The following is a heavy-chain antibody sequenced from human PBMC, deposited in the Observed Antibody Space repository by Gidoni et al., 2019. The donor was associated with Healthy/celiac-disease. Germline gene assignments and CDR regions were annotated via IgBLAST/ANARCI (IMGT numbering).Heavy chain of an antibody. V-gene: IGHV3-15*01. CDR1: GSTCSNAW. D-gene: IGHD2-21*01. J-gene: IGHJ4*02. Sequence: EVQLVSSGGGLVKPGGSRRLACAASGSTCSNAWLCWVRQAPGKGLAWVGRIISKTDGWTTDYAAPLKGRFTYSIDASTNTLYLQMNSLTSEDTAVYYCTTEYAYCGGDCYPPFDYWGQGTLVTVSS. CDR3: TTEYAYCGGDCYPPFDY. CDR2: IISKTDGWTT.